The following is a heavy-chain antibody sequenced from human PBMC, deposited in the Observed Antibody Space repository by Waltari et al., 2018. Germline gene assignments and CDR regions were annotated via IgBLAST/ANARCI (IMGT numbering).Heavy chain of an antibody. V-gene: IGHV3-7*03. J-gene: IGHJ6*02. CDR2: QKQDGSEK. CDR3: TRDKYYYYYGMDV. CDR1: GFTLSNFG. Sequence: EVQLVESGGGLVQPGGCLRLSCAASGFTLSNFGMSWVRQAPGKGPDWVANQKQDGSEKYYVASVKGRFTISRDYARNSLYLQMNSLRDEDTAVYYCTRDKYYYYYGMDVWGQGTTVTVSS.